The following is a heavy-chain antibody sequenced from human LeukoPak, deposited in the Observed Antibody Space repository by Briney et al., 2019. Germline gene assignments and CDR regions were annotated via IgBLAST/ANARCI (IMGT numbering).Heavy chain of an antibody. CDR1: GYTFTGYY. V-gene: IGHV1-2*02. D-gene: IGHD6-19*01. Sequence: ASVKVSCKASGYTFTGYYMHWVRQAPGQGPEWMGWINPNSGGTNYAQKFQGRVTMTRDTSISTAYMELSRLRSDDTAVYYCARTNRIAVAGIHWFDPWGQGTLVTVSS. CDR3: ARTNRIAVAGIHWFDP. CDR2: INPNSGGT. J-gene: IGHJ5*02.